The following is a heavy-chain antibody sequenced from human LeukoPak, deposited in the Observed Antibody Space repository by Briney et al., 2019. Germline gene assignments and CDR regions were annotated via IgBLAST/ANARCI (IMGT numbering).Heavy chain of an antibody. CDR3: ARLDGWWASFKTGYHFYAMDV. CDR1: GYTFATYS. V-gene: IGHV5-51*01. CDR2: FHFVDANT. J-gene: IGHJ6*02. Sequence: GEPLNISCKGSGYTFATYSIAWVRQMPGKGLEWLGIFHFVDANTNYSPYLQGQVNISADKSISTAYLQWSSLKAADAAMYYCARLDGWWASFKTGYHFYAMDVWGHGNTVTVSS. D-gene: IGHD2-15*01.